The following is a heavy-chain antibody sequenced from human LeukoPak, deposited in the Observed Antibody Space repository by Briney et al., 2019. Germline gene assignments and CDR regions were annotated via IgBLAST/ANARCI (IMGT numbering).Heavy chain of an antibody. CDR2: IIPIFGTA. Sequence: SVKVSCKASGGTFSSYAISWVRQAPGQGLEWMGRIIPIFGTANYAQKFQGRVTITTDESTSTAYMELSSLRSEDTAVYYCARDSVDYYDSSGYDYWGQGILVTVSS. J-gene: IGHJ4*02. CDR1: GGTFSSYA. CDR3: ARDSVDYYDSSGYDY. V-gene: IGHV1-69*05. D-gene: IGHD3-22*01.